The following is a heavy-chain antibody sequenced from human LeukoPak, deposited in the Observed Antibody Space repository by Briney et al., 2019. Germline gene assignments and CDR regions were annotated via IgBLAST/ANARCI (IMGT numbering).Heavy chain of an antibody. Sequence: GGSLRLSCAASGFTFSSYAMSWVRQAPGKGLEWVSAISGSGGSTYYADSVKGRFTISRDNSKNTLYLQMNSLRAEDTPGYYWSEALVFYDCRGYPAQPGYWGQGTLVTVSS. CDR3: SEALVFYDCRGYPAQPGY. CDR1: GFTFSSYA. CDR2: ISGSGGST. V-gene: IGHV3-23*01. J-gene: IGHJ4*02. D-gene: IGHD3-22*01.